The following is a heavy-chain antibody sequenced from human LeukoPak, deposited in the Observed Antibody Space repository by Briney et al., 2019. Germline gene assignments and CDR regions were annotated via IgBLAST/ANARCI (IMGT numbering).Heavy chain of an antibody. CDR2: IYYSGST. Sequence: SETLSLTCTVSGGSISSYYWSWIRQPPGKGLEWIGYIYYSGSTNYNPSLKSRVTISVDTSKNQFSLKLSSVTAADTAVYYCARGISHYYYYMDVWGKGTTVTVSS. J-gene: IGHJ6*03. CDR3: ARGISHYYYYMDV. CDR1: GGSISSYY. V-gene: IGHV4-59*01.